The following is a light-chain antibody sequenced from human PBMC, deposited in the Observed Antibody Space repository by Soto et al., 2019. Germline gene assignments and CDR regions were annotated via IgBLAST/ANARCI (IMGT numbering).Light chain of an antibody. CDR2: DNN. V-gene: IGLV1-51*01. Sequence: QSVLTQPPSVSAAPGQKVTISCSGSSSNIGNNYVSWYQQLPGTAPKLLIYDNNKRPSGIPDRFSGSKSGTSATLGITGLQTGDEAGYYCGTWDSSLSAGGVVFGGGTKLTVL. J-gene: IGLJ2*01. CDR3: GTWDSSLSAGGVV. CDR1: SSNIGNNY.